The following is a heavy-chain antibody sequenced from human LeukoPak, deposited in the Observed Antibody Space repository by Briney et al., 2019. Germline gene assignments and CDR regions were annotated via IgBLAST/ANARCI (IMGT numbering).Heavy chain of an antibody. CDR2: IYYTGST. D-gene: IGHD3-10*01. CDR1: GGSISSYY. CDR3: ARDISRSGYYGSGSYYNENYYYYYMDV. J-gene: IGHJ6*03. Sequence: SETLSLTCTVSGGSISSYYWSWIRQSPGKGLEWIGYIYYTGSTSYNPSLRSRVTMSADTSKNQFSLKLGSVTAADTAVYYCARDISRSGYYGSGSYYNENYYYYYMDVWGKGTTVTISS. V-gene: IGHV4-59*12.